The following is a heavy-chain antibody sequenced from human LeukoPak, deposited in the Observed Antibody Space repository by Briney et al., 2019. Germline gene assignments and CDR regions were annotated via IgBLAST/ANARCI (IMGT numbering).Heavy chain of an antibody. V-gene: IGHV1-2*02. Sequence: ASVKVSCKASGYTFTSSYIHWVRQAPGQGLEWMGWINPNSGGTNYAQKFQGRVTMTRDTSISTAYMELSRLRSDDTALYYCARVLNYYDSSGYYCYYFDYWGQGTLVTVSS. J-gene: IGHJ4*02. CDR1: GYTFTSSY. CDR3: ARVLNYYDSSGYYCYYFDY. D-gene: IGHD3-22*01. CDR2: INPNSGGT.